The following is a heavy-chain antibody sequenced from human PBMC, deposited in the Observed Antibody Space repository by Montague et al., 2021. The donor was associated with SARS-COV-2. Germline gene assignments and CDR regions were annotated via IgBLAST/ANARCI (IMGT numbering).Heavy chain of an antibody. CDR3: AKDRQLVGDDAFDI. Sequence: SLRLSCAASGFTFSSHAMSWVRQAPGKGLEWVSTISISDGNTYYADSVKGRFTISRDKSKNTLYLQMNSLRAEDTAVYYCAKDRQLVGDDAFDIWGQGTMVTVSS. J-gene: IGHJ3*02. V-gene: IGHV3-23*01. D-gene: IGHD6-13*01. CDR1: GFTFSSHA. CDR2: ISISDGNT.